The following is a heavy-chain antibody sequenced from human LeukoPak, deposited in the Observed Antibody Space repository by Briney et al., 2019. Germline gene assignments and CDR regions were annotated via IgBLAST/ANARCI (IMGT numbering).Heavy chain of an antibody. CDR3: AKGMTTVTYYGMDV. CDR2: ISWNSGSI. V-gene: IGHV3-9*01. D-gene: IGHD4-11*01. J-gene: IGHJ6*02. Sequence: PGGSLRLSCAASGFTFDDYAMHWVRQAPGEGLEWVSGISWNSGSIGYADSVKGRFTISRDNAKNSLYLQMNSLRAEDTALYYCAKGMTTVTYYGMDVWGQGTTVTVSS. CDR1: GFTFDDYA.